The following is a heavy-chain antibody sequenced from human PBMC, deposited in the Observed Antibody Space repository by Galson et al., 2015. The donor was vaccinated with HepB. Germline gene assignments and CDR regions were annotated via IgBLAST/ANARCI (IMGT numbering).Heavy chain of an antibody. V-gene: IGHV1-69*13. D-gene: IGHD3-22*01. Sequence: SVKVSCKASGGTFSSYAISWVRQAPGQGLEWMGGIIPIFGTANYAQKFQGRVTITADESTSTAYMELSSLRSEDTAVYYCASSPRITYYYDSSGYTYFDYWGQGTLVTVSS. J-gene: IGHJ4*02. CDR3: ASSPRITYYYDSSGYTYFDY. CDR1: GGTFSSYA. CDR2: IIPIFGTA.